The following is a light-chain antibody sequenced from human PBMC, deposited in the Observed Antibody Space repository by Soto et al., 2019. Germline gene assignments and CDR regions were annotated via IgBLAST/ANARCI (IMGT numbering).Light chain of an antibody. J-gene: IGLJ2*01. Sequence: QSVLTQPPSASGTPGQRVTISCSGGISNIGGNPVNWYQHVPESAPRLLIYTSNQRPSGVPDRFSGSKSGASASLAISGLQSEDEADYDCAAWDDSLRGVVFGGGTKLTVL. V-gene: IGLV1-44*01. CDR1: ISNIGGNP. CDR3: AAWDDSLRGVV. CDR2: TSN.